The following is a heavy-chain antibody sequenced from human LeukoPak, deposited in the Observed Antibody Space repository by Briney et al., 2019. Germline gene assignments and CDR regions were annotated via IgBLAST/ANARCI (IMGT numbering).Heavy chain of an antibody. CDR2: INHSGSP. CDR3: ARSRVPAARGPPDY. D-gene: IGHD2-2*01. V-gene: IGHV4-34*01. CDR1: VGSLRVFY. J-gene: IGHJ4*02. Sequence: SESLCLTRAVYVGSLRVFYSSCIPGPPGRGLGCSVEINHSGSPKYNPALTSRVTISEDTSKNQCPLRLSPVTTAHTAVYYCARSRVPAARGPPDYWGQGTLVTVSS.